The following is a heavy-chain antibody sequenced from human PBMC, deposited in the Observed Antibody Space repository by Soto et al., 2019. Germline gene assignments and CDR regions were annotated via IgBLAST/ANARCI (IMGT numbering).Heavy chain of an antibody. J-gene: IGHJ4*02. Sequence: SLRLSCAASGFTFSSYGMHWVRQAPGKGLEWVAVIWYDGSNKYYADSVKGRFTISRDNSKNTLYMQMNSLRAEDTAVYYCARRDAYTFLVDYWGQGTLVTVSS. CDR2: IWYDGSNK. D-gene: IGHD2-2*01. CDR3: ARRDAYTFLVDY. V-gene: IGHV3-33*01. CDR1: GFTFSSYG.